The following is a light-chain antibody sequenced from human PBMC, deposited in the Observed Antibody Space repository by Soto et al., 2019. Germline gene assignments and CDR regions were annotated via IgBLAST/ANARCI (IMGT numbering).Light chain of an antibody. Sequence: QSVLTQPPSVSGAPGQRVTISCTGSSSNIGAGYDVHWYQDLPGTAPKLLIYGNTNRPSGVPDRFSVSKSGTSASLAITGLQAEDEADYYCQSYDSSLSYSAVILGGGTKLTVL. V-gene: IGLV1-40*01. CDR1: SSNIGAGYD. CDR3: QSYDSSLSYSAVI. CDR2: GNT. J-gene: IGLJ2*01.